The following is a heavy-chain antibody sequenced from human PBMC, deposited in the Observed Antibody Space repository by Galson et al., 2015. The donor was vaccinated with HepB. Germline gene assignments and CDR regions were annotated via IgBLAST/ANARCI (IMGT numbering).Heavy chain of an antibody. CDR1: GDSVTSNSAV. CDR3: AYGSDV. Sequence: CAISGDSVTSNSAVWNWIRQSPSRGPEWLGRTYFRSKWRIDYAMSVKSRITISADTSDNQFSLLLRSVTPEDTAVYYCAYGSDVWGPGTTVIVSS. V-gene: IGHV6-1*01. J-gene: IGHJ6*02. CDR2: TYFRSKWRI.